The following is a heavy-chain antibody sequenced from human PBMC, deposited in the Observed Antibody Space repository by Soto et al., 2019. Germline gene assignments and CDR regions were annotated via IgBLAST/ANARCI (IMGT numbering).Heavy chain of an antibody. CDR3: TAAELTGPYDAFDI. D-gene: IGHD7-27*01. V-gene: IGHV3-15*01. J-gene: IGHJ3*02. CDR1: GFTFSNAW. CDR2: IKSKTDGGTT. Sequence: GGSLRLSCAASGFTFSNAWMSWVRQAPGKGLEWVGRIKSKTDGGTTAYAAPVKVSFTIYRDDSKNTLYLQMNSLKTEATSVYYCTAAELTGPYDAFDIWGQGTMVTVSS.